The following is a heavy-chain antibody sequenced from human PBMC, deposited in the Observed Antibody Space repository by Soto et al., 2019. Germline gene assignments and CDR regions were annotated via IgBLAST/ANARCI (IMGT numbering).Heavy chain of an antibody. V-gene: IGHV4-34*01. J-gene: IGHJ4*02. CDR2: INHSGSA. Sequence: QVLLQQWGAGRLKPSETLSFTCAVYGGSFIDYSWGWIRQSPGTGLEWIGEINHSGSANYNPSLKSRVTISVDTSKNQFSLKLYSMTAADAAVYYCARVSDYWSQGTLVTVSS. CDR1: GGSFIDYS. CDR3: ARVSDY.